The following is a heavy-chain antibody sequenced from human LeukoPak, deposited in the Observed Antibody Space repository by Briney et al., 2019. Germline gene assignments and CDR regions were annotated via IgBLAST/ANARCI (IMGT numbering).Heavy chain of an antibody. D-gene: IGHD2-8*01. CDR2: INHSGST. V-gene: IGHV4-34*01. Sequence: SETLSLTCAVYGGSFSGYYWSWIRQPPGKGLEWIGEINHSGSTNYNPSLKSRVTISVDTSKNQFSLKLSSATAADTAVYYCARHPGTRGDYWGQGTLVTVSS. CDR3: ARHPGTRGDY. CDR1: GGSFSGYY. J-gene: IGHJ4*02.